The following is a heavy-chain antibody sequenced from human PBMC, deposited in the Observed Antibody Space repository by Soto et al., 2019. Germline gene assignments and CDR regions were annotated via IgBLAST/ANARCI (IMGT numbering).Heavy chain of an antibody. CDR3: ARRKGGYLDY. CDR1: GGSISSGCYY. J-gene: IGHJ4*02. D-gene: IGHD2-2*03. Sequence: SETLSLTGTVSGGSISSGCYYWSWIRQHPGKGLEWIGYIYYSGSTYYNPSLKSRVTISVDTSKNQFSLKLSSVTAADTAVYYCARRKGGYLDYWGQGTLVTVSS. CDR2: IYYSGST. V-gene: IGHV4-31*03.